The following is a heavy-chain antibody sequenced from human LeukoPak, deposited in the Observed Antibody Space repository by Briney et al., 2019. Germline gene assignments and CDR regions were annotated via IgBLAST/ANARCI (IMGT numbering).Heavy chain of an antibody. CDR3: ARDGGIAAAGLGNAFDI. D-gene: IGHD6-13*01. V-gene: IGHV3-11*05. J-gene: IGHJ3*02. CDR1: GFTFSDYY. Sequence: MPGGSLRLSCAASGFTFSDYYMSWIRQAPGKGLEWVSYISSSSSYTNYADSVKGRFTISRDNAKNSLYLQMNSLRAEDTAVYYCARDGGIAAAGLGNAFDIWGQGTMATVSS. CDR2: ISSSSSYT.